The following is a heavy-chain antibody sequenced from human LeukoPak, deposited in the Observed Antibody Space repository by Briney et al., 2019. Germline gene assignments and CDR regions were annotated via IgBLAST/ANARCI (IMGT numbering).Heavy chain of an antibody. CDR2: IRNDGSDK. D-gene: IGHD3-10*01. CDR3: VKSGGLWLMDVDS. Sequence: GGSLRLSCAASGFTFSSYAMHWVRQPPGKGLEWVGFIRNDGSDKYYADSLKGRFTISRDNSKNTLYLQMHSLRPDDTAVYFCVKSGGLWLMDVDSWGQGTLVIVSS. J-gene: IGHJ4*02. CDR1: GFTFSSYA. V-gene: IGHV3-30*02.